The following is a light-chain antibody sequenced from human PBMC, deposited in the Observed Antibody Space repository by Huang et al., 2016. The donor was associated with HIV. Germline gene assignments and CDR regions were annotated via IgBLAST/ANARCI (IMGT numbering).Light chain of an antibody. CDR3: QQYDYWPPVT. Sequence: IVMTQSPVTLSVSPGERAALSCRASQSIKSNLAWYQQKPGQAPRLLSYGASTRATGVPARFSGSGSGTEFTRTINNLQSDDFAVYYCQQYDYWPPVTFGQWTKV. CDR1: QSIKSN. V-gene: IGKV3-15*01. CDR2: GAS. J-gene: IGKJ1*01.